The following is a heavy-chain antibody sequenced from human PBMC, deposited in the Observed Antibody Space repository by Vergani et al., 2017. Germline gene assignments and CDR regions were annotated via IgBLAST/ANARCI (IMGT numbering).Heavy chain of an antibody. Sequence: QVTLKESGPVLVKPTETLTLTCTVSGFSLSNARMGVSWIRQPPGKALEWLAHLFSNDEKSYSTSLKSRLTISKDTSKSQVFLTMTNMDPVDTATYYCARIVSLLWFGELVFDIWGQGTMVTVSS. CDR1: GFSLSNARMG. D-gene: IGHD3-10*01. V-gene: IGHV2-26*01. CDR3: ARIVSLLWFGELVFDI. J-gene: IGHJ3*02. CDR2: LFSNDEK.